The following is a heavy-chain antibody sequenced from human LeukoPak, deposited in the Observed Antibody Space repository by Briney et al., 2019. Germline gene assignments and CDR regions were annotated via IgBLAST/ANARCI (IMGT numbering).Heavy chain of an antibody. J-gene: IGHJ4*02. CDR2: IKLDGREK. CDR3: ARAFRRFHY. CDR1: VFTFSSYW. Sequence: GGTLRLSCAASVFTFSSYWMTWVRQAPGKGLEGVANIKLDGREKYYVDSVKGRFTISRDNAKNSLYLQMNSLRAEDSAVYYCARAFRRFHYWGQGTLVTVSS. V-gene: IGHV3-7*01.